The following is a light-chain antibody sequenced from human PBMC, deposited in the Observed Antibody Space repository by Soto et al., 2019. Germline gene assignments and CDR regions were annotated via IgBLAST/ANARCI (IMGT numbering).Light chain of an antibody. CDR2: DVS. CDR3: CSYAGTYTLV. Sequence: QSALTQPRSVSGSPGQSVTISCTGTSSDVGGYNYVSWYQQHPGKAPKLIIYDVSKWPSGVPDRFSGSKSGNTASLTISGLQAEDEADYYCCSYAGTYTLVFGGETKLTVL. J-gene: IGLJ2*01. CDR1: SSDVGGYNY. V-gene: IGLV2-11*01.